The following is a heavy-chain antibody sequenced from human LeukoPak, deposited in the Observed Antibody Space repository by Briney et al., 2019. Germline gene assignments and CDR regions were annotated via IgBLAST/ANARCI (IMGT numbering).Heavy chain of an antibody. V-gene: IGHV3-66*02. CDR3: ARGGGAFCGGDCYRNFDY. CDR2: IYSGGST. D-gene: IGHD2-21*02. Sequence: GGSLRLSCTASGVTVSSDYMSWVRQAPGKGLEWVSVIYSGGSTYYAGSVKGRFTISRDESKNTLSLQMNSLRDEDTAVYYCARGGGAFCGGDCYRNFDYWGPGTLVTVSS. J-gene: IGHJ4*02. CDR1: GVTVSSDY.